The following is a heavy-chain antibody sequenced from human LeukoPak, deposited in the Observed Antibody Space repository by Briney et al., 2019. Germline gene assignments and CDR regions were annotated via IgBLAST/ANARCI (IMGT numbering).Heavy chain of an antibody. V-gene: IGHV5-51*01. J-gene: IGHJ4*02. D-gene: IGHD5-18*01. Sequence: GESLKISCTGSGYIFTSYWIGWVRQMPGKGLEWMGIIYPGDSDTRYSPSFQGQVTISADKSISTAYLQWSSLKASDTAMYYCARSPRGYTAMVIGAYWGQGTLVTVSS. CDR1: GYIFTSYW. CDR2: IYPGDSDT. CDR3: ARSPRGYTAMVIGAY.